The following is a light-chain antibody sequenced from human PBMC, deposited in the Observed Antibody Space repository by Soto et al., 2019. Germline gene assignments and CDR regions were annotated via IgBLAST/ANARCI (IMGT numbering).Light chain of an antibody. J-gene: IGKJ1*01. Sequence: EIVLTQSPGTLSLSPGERATLSCRASQSISSTYLTWYHQRPGQAPRLLIYDASRRATGIPDRFSGSGSGTDFSLTISRLEPEDFAVYYCQDYDSARWKCGLGTKGDIK. CDR2: DAS. CDR1: QSISSTY. CDR3: QDYDSARWK. V-gene: IGKV3-20*01.